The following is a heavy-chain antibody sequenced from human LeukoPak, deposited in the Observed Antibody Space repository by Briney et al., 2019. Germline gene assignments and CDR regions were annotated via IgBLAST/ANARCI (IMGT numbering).Heavy chain of an antibody. CDR2: IIPIFGTA. CDR3: ASEGAGSYDYVWGSYRSTKYFQH. CDR1: GDTFSSYA. Sequence: ASVKVSCKASGDTFSSYAISWVRQAPGQGLEWMGGIIPIFGTANYAQKFQGRVTITTDESTSTAYMELSSLRSEDTAVYYCASEGAGSYDYVWGSYRSTKYFQHWGQGTLVTVSS. D-gene: IGHD3-16*02. J-gene: IGHJ1*01. V-gene: IGHV1-69*05.